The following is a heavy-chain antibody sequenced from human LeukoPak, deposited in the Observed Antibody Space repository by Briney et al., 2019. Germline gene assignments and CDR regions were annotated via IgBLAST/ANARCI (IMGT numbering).Heavy chain of an antibody. CDR2: ISGSGGST. J-gene: IGHJ4*02. CDR3: SKSVYSSSSRPFDY. V-gene: IGHV3-23*01. D-gene: IGHD6-6*01. Sequence: PGGSLRLSCAASGFTFSSSAMSWVRQAPGKGLEWVSGISGSGGSTYCADSVKGRFTISRDNSKNTLYLQINSLRAEDTAVYYCSKSVYSSSSRPFDYWGQGTLVTVSS. CDR1: GFTFSSSA.